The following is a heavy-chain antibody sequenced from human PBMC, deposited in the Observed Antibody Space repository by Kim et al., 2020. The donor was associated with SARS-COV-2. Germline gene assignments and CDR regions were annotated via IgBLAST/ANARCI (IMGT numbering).Heavy chain of an antibody. CDR2: IYHSGST. CDR3: ARLDYVWGSYRFDN. J-gene: IGHJ4*02. D-gene: IGHD3-16*02. V-gene: IGHV4-38-2*02. CDR1: GYSISSGYY. Sequence: SETLSLTCTVSGYSISSGYYWGWIRQPPGKGLEWIGSIYHSGSTYYNPSLKSRVTISVDTSKNQFSLKLSSVTAADTAVYYCARLDYVWGSYRFDNWGQGTLVTVSS.